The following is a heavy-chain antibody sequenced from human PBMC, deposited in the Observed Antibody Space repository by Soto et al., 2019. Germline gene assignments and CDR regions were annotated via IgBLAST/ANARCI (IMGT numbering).Heavy chain of an antibody. D-gene: IGHD3-3*01. V-gene: IGHV3-33*08. J-gene: IGHJ4*02. CDR1: GFSFSSNW. CDR3: AREGHYDFWSGFDY. Sequence: VQMVESGGGLVQPGGSLRLSCAASGFSFSSNWMSWVRQAPGKGLEWVAVIWYDGSNKYYADSVKGRFTISRDNSKNTLYLQMNSLRAEDTAVYYCAREGHYDFWSGFDYWGQGTLVTVSS. CDR2: IWYDGSNK.